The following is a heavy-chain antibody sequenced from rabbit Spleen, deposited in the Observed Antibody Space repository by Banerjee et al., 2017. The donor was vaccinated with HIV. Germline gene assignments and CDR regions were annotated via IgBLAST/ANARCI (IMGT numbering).Heavy chain of an antibody. D-gene: IGHD8-1*01. CDR1: GFSFSSSYD. CDR3: ARDAGSGAYIDGYFNL. J-gene: IGHJ4*01. CDR2: IYTGNGNT. Sequence: QSLEESGGDLVKPGASLTLTCTASGFSFSSSYDMCWVRQAPGKGLEWIACIYTGNGNTYYANWAKGRFTISKTSSTTVTLQMTSLIVADTATYFCARDAGSGAYIDGYFNLWGPGTLVTVS. V-gene: IGHV1S40*01.